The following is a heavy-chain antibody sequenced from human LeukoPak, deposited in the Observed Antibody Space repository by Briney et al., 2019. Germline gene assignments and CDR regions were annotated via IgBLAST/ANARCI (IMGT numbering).Heavy chain of an antibody. CDR1: GYTFTSYG. D-gene: IGHD3-9*01. CDR3: ARLLRYFDWYFDY. CDR2: VSAYNGNT. J-gene: IGHJ4*02. V-gene: IGHV1-18*04. Sequence: HWASVKVSCKASGYTFTSYGISWVRQAPGQGLEWMGWVSAYNGNTNYAQRLQGRVTMTTDTSTSTAYMELRSLRSDDTAVYYCARLLRYFDWYFDYWGQGTLVTVSS.